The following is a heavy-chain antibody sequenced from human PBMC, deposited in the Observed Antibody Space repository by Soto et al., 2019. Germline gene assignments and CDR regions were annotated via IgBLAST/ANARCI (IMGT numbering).Heavy chain of an antibody. CDR2: SGSGGST. Sequence: GGSLRLSCAASGFTVSSKYMSWVRQAPGKGLEWVSLSGSGGSTYYADSVKGRFTISRDNSKNTLYLQMNSLRAEDTAVYYCAKDQHPYSGYDLWSVPIDYWGQGTLVTVSS. CDR1: GFTVSSKY. CDR3: AKDQHPYSGYDLWSVPIDY. V-gene: IGHV3-53*01. D-gene: IGHD5-12*01. J-gene: IGHJ4*02.